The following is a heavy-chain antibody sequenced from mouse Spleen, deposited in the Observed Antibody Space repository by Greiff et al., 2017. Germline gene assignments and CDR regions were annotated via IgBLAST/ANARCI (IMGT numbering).Heavy chain of an antibody. J-gene: IGHJ2*01. CDR3: ATTVDGYFDY. D-gene: IGHD1-1*01. V-gene: IGHV1-81*01. CDR1: GYTFTSYG. Sequence: QVQLQQSGAELARPGASVKLSCKASGYTFTSYGISWVKQRTGQGLEWIGEIYPRSGNTYYNEKFKGKATLTADKSSSTAYMELRSLTSEDSAVYFCATTVDGYFDYWGQGTTLTVSS. CDR2: IYPRSGNT.